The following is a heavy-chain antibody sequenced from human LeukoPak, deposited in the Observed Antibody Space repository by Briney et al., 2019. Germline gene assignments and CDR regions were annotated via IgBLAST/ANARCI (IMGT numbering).Heavy chain of an antibody. CDR1: GFTFSSYG. V-gene: IGHV3-21*01. J-gene: IGHJ4*02. CDR3: ARDLWFGEFIDY. Sequence: GGSLRLSCAASGFTFSSYGMHWVRQAPGKGLEWVSSISSSSSYIYYADSVKGRFTISRDNAKNSLYLQMNSLRAEDTAVYYCARDLWFGEFIDYWGQGTLVTVSS. CDR2: ISSSSSYI. D-gene: IGHD3-10*01.